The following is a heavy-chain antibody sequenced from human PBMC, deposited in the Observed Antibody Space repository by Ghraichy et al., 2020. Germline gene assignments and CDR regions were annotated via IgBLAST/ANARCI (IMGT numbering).Heavy chain of an antibody. Sequence: LSLTCVASGFTFRSYGMHWVRQAPGKGLEWVAVIWYDGTNIYYADSVKGRFTISRDNSKNTLYLQMNSLRAEDTAVYYCARNPRGSVWQLDTVFDIWGQGTRVTVSP. CDR1: GFTFRSYG. CDR2: IWYDGTNI. J-gene: IGHJ3*02. D-gene: IGHD6-6*01. V-gene: IGHV3-33*01. CDR3: ARNPRGSVWQLDTVFDI.